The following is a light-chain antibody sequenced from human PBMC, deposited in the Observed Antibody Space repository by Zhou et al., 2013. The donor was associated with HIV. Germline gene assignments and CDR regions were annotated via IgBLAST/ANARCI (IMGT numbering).Light chain of an antibody. Sequence: DIQMTQSPSSLSASIGDSVTFTCRASQGIHNYLAWFQQKPGKAPERLIYLASSLQSGVPSRFSGSGSGTEFTLTISSLQLEDFATYYCRQHNTLPQTFGQGTRVEIK. CDR3: RQHNTLPQT. CDR1: QGIHNY. CDR2: LAS. V-gene: IGKV1-17*03. J-gene: IGKJ1*01.